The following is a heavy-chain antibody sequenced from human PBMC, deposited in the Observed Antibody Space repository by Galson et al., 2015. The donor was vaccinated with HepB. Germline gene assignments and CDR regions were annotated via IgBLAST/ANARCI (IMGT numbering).Heavy chain of an antibody. Sequence: SLRLSCATSGFPFTNAWMTWVRKAPGKGLEWIARIKGEIDGGTADYAAPVKGRFTISRDDSKRTLFLQLNTLKIEDTAVYYCVTTPGGNSYHWGQGTLVTVSS. CDR2: IKGEIDGGTA. J-gene: IGHJ4*02. V-gene: IGHV3-15*05. D-gene: IGHD4-23*01. CDR1: GFPFTNAW. CDR3: VTTPGGNSYH.